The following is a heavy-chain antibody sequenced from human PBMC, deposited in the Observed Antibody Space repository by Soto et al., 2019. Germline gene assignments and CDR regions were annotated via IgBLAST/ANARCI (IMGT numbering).Heavy chain of an antibody. CDR3: ESFHNTSPGWFDP. Sequence: SEALSLTCSVSGGSINSGGYFWSCIRQHPGKGLECIGYIYHSGITYYNPSLKSRVTISVDTSKNEFSLQLRSVTAADTAVYFCESFHNTSPGWFDPWGQGTLVTVSS. J-gene: IGHJ5*02. V-gene: IGHV4-31*03. CDR2: IYHSGIT. D-gene: IGHD1-20*01. CDR1: GGSINSGGYF.